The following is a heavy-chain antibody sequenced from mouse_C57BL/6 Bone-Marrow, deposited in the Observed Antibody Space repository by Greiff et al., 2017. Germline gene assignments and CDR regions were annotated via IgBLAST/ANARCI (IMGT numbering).Heavy chain of an antibody. J-gene: IGHJ3*01. V-gene: IGHV1-26*01. CDR1: GYTFTDYY. Sequence: EVQLQQSGPELVKPGASVKISCKASGYTFTDYYMNWVKQSHGKSLEWIGDINPNNGGTSYNQKFKGKATLTVDKSSSTAYMELRSLTSEDSAVYYCARVYYGSPFAYWGQGTLVTVSA. CDR3: ARVYYGSPFAY. D-gene: IGHD1-1*01. CDR2: INPNNGGT.